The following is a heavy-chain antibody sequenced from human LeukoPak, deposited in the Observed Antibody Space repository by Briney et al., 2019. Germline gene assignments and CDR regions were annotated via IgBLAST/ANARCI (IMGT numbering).Heavy chain of an antibody. D-gene: IGHD1-26*01. CDR2: IIPIFGTA. CDR3: ARASSWELVDY. J-gene: IGHJ4*02. V-gene: IGHV1-69*13. Sequence: SVKVSCKPSGYTFTSYALSWVRQAPGQGLEWMGGIIPIFGTANYAQKFQGRVTITADESTSTAYMELSSLRSEDTAVYYCARASSWELVDYWGQGTLVTVSS. CDR1: GYTFTSYA.